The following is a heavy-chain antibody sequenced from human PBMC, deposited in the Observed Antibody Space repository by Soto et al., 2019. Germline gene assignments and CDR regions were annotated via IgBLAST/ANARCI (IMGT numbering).Heavy chain of an antibody. J-gene: IGHJ4*02. Sequence: EVQLLESGGGLVQPGGSLRLSCAASGFTFSSYAMTWVRQAPGKGLEWVSSISGSGVNTYYVDSVKGRFTISRDNSKNTLSLQMNSLRAEDTAVYYCAKDRVLDYWGQGTLVTVSS. CDR3: AKDRVLDY. V-gene: IGHV3-23*01. CDR1: GFTFSSYA. CDR2: ISGSGVNT.